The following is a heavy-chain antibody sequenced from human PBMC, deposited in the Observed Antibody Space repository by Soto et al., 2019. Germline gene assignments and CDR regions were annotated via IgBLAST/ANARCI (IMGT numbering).Heavy chain of an antibody. CDR3: AREWELRGWTLDD. CDR1: GFTFSSYE. Sequence: PGGSLRLSCAASGFTFSSYEMNWVRQAPGKGLEWVSYISISGGTIYYADSVEGRFTISRDNAKKSLYLQMNSLRAEDTAVYYCAREWELRGWTLDDWGQGTLVTVSS. J-gene: IGHJ4*02. D-gene: IGHD1-26*01. V-gene: IGHV3-48*03. CDR2: ISISGGTI.